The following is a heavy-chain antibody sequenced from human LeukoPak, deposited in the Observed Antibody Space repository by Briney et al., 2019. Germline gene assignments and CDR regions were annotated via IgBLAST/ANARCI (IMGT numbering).Heavy chain of an antibody. V-gene: IGHV4-38-2*02. J-gene: IGHJ4*02. CDR3: ARGAYSYVGYFDY. CDR2: LYHTGTT. D-gene: IGHD5-18*01. CDR1: GYSVNSGYY. Sequence: ASETLSLTCTVSGYSVNSGYYWGWIRQPPGKGLEWIGILYHTGTTYYSPSLKSRVTISVDTSKNQFSLILSSVTAADTAVYYGARGAYSYVGYFDYWGQGTLVTASS.